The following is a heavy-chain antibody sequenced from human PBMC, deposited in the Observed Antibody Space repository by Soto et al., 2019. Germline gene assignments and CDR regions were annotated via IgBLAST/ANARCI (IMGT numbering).Heavy chain of an antibody. D-gene: IGHD3-3*01. J-gene: IGHJ4*02. CDR3: ARARKYYDFWSGYFTFDY. CDR2: INHSGST. V-gene: IGHV4-34*01. Sequence: SETLSLTCAVYGGSFSGYYWSWIRQPPGKGLEWIGEINHSGSTNYNPSLKSRVTISVDTSKNQFSLKLSSVTAADTAVYYCARARKYYDFWSGYFTFDYWGQGTLVTVYS. CDR1: GGSFSGYY.